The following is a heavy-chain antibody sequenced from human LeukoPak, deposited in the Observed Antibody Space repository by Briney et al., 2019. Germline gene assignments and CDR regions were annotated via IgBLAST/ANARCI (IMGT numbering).Heavy chain of an antibody. CDR3: AKLLRGVIVLYFDY. D-gene: IGHD3-10*01. CDR2: ISGSGSST. V-gene: IGHV3-23*01. J-gene: IGHJ4*02. Sequence: GGSLRLSCAASGFTFSSYAMSWVRQAPGRGLEWFSAISGSGSSTHYGDSVKGRFTISRDNSRNTLYLQLNRLRAEDTAVYYCAKLLRGVIVLYFDYWGQGTLVTVSS. CDR1: GFTFSSYA.